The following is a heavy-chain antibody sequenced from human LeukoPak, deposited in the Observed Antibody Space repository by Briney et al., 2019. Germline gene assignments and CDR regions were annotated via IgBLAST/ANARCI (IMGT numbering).Heavy chain of an antibody. CDR2: IDAGNGNI. Sequence: ASVKVSCKASGYTFTKYAIHWVRQAPGQRLEWMGWIDAGNGNIKFSQKFQGRVTFTRDTSANTVYMELNGLRSEDTAVYYCAGDYHASGSYSRWGQGTLVTVSS. CDR1: GYTFTKYA. D-gene: IGHD3-10*01. V-gene: IGHV1-3*01. CDR3: AGDYHASGSYSR. J-gene: IGHJ4*02.